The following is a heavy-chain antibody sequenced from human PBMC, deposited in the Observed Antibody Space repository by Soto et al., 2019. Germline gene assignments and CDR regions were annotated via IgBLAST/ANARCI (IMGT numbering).Heavy chain of an antibody. CDR1: GFTFSSYA. V-gene: IGHV3-23*01. J-gene: IGHJ4*02. Sequence: PGGSLRLSCAASGFTFSSYAMSWVRQAPGKGLEWVSAISGSGGSTYYADSVKGRFTISRDNSKNTLYLQMNSLRAEDTAVYYRAKDRGYSYGYPYWGQGTLVTVSS. CDR3: AKDRGYSYGYPY. CDR2: ISGSGGST. D-gene: IGHD5-18*01.